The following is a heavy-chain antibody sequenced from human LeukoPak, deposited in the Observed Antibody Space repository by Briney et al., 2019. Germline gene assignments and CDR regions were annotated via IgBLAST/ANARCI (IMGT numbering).Heavy chain of an antibody. D-gene: IGHD2-15*01. CDR2: ISAYNGNT. V-gene: IGHV1-18*01. CDR3: ARDFGGHGYYYGMDV. J-gene: IGHJ6*02. CDR1: GYTFTSYG. Sequence: ASVKVSCKASGYTFTSYGISWVRQAPGQGLEWMGWISAYNGNTNYAQKLQGRVTMTTDTSTSTAYMELRSLRSDDTAVYYCARDFGGHGYYYGMDVWGQGTTVTVSS.